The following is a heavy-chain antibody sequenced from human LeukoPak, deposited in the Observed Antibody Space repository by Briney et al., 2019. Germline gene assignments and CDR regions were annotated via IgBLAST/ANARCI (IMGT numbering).Heavy chain of an antibody. Sequence: GGSLRLSCAASGFTFSTYAMHWVRQAPGKGLEWVAVISYDGSNKKYADSVKGRFTISRDNSKNTLYLQMNSLRAEDTAVYYCARTLIEYSVSSCYFDYWGQGTLVTVSS. J-gene: IGHJ4*02. CDR2: ISYDGSNK. CDR1: GFTFSTYA. V-gene: IGHV3-30*04. D-gene: IGHD6-6*01. CDR3: ARTLIEYSVSSCYFDY.